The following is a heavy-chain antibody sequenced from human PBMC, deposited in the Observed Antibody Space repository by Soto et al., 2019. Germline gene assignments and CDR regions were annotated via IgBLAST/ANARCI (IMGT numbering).Heavy chain of an antibody. CDR2: IYYSGST. Sequence: QVQLQESGPGLVKPSQTLSLTCTVSGGSISSGGYYWSWIRQHPGKGLEWIGYIYYSGSTYYNPSLRGRVTISVDTSKNQFSLKLSSVTAADTAMYYCAASCVGCGGFNYYGMDVWGQGTTVTVSS. V-gene: IGHV4-31*03. CDR1: GGSISSGGYY. J-gene: IGHJ6*02. D-gene: IGHD2-21*01. CDR3: AASCVGCGGFNYYGMDV.